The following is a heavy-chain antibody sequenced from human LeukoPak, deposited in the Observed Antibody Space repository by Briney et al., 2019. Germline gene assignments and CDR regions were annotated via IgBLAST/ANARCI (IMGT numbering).Heavy chain of an antibody. D-gene: IGHD3-3*01. J-gene: IGHJ3*02. Sequence: SETLSLTCTVSGGSISSSSYYWGWIRQPPGKGLEWIGSIYYSGSTYYNPSLKSRVTISVDTSKNQFSLKLSSVTAADTAVYYCARGIRRITIFGVVKAFDIWGQGTMVTVSS. V-gene: IGHV4-39*07. CDR1: GGSISSSSYY. CDR3: ARGIRRITIFGVVKAFDI. CDR2: IYYSGST.